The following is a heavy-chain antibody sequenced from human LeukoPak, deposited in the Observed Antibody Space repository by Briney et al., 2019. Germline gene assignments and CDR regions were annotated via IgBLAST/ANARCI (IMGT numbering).Heavy chain of an antibody. D-gene: IGHD2-21*02. V-gene: IGHV1-18*01. CDR1: GYTFTSYG. CDR3: AREGDCGGDCYPEYSQH. CDR2: ISAYNGNT. Sequence: ASVKVSCKASGYTFTSYGISWVRQAPGQGLEWMGWISAYNGNTNYAQKLQGRVTMTTDTSTSTAYMELRSLRSDDTAVYYCAREGDCGGDCYPEYSQHWGQGTLVTVSS. J-gene: IGHJ1*01.